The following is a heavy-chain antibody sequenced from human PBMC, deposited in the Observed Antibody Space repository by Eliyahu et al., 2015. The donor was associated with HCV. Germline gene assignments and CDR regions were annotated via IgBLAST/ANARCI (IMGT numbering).Heavy chain of an antibody. CDR3: AINVDH. Sequence: QVQLVESGGGAVQPGRSLXLSCVVSGFIFRNYGVNWARQAPGKGLEWVAVISDDGSSKYYADSVKGRFTISRDNSKSTVWLQMDSLRPEDTAVYYCAINVDHWGQGTLVTVSS. D-gene: IGHD3-16*01. CDR1: GFIFRNYG. V-gene: IGHV3-30*03. J-gene: IGHJ1*01. CDR2: ISDDGSSK.